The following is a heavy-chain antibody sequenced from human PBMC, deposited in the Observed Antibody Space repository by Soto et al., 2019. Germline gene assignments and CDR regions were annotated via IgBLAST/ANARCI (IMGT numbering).Heavy chain of an antibody. CDR1: GITFRNHW. J-gene: IGHJ4*02. V-gene: IGHV3-7*02. CDR3: ARGQQWLALDY. CDR2: IKAGGSQK. Sequence: GGSLRLSCVASGITFRNHWMTWVRQAPGKGLEWVANIKAGGSQKFYVDSVKGRFTISRDNSKNTLYLQMNSLRAEDTAVYYCARGQQWLALDYWGQGTLVTVSS. D-gene: IGHD6-19*01.